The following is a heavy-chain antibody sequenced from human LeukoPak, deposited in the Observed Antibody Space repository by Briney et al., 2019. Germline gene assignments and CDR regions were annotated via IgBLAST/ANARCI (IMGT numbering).Heavy chain of an antibody. CDR1: GGSISSGDYY. V-gene: IGHV4-61*02. CDR2: IYISGST. D-gene: IGHD3-22*01. Sequence: KPSETLSLTCTVSGGSISSGDYYWSWIRQPPGKGLEWIGRIYISGSTNYNPSLKSRVTISLDTSKNQFSLRLSSVTAADTAVYYCACYYYDTSGYYKNDYWGQGTLVTVSS. J-gene: IGHJ4*02. CDR3: ACYYYDTSGYYKNDY.